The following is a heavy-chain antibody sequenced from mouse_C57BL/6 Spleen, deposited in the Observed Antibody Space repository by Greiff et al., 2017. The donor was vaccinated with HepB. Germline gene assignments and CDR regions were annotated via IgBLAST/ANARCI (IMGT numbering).Heavy chain of an antibody. Sequence: QVQLKQSGPGLVQPSQSLSITCTVSGFSLTSYGVHWVRQSPGKGLEWLGVIWRGGSTDYNAAFMSRLSITKDNSKSQVFFKMNSLQADDTAIYYCAKNGDYGRSYYAMDYWGQGTSVTVSS. CDR1: GFSLTSYG. CDR2: IWRGGST. J-gene: IGHJ4*01. CDR3: AKNGDYGRSYYAMDY. D-gene: IGHD1-1*01. V-gene: IGHV2-5*01.